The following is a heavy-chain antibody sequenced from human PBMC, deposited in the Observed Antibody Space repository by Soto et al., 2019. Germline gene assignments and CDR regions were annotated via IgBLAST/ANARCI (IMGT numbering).Heavy chain of an antibody. CDR3: ARDLQYCSGGSCSHYYYYGMDV. J-gene: IGHJ6*02. D-gene: IGHD2-15*01. CDR2: ISAYNGST. V-gene: IGHV1-18*04. Sequence: ASVKVSCKASGYTFTSYGISWVRQAPGQGLEWMGWISAYNGSTNYAQKLQGRVTMTTDTSTSTAYMELRSLRSDDTAVYYCARDLQYCSGGSCSHYYYYGMDVWGQGTTVTVSS. CDR1: GYTFTSYG.